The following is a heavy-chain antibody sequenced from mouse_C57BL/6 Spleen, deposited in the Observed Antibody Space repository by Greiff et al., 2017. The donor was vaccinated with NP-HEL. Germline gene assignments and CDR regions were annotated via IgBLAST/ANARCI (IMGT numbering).Heavy chain of an antibody. CDR2: IRNKANNHAT. D-gene: IGHD2-4*01. V-gene: IGHV6-6*01. CDR3: TRNYDYDGWYFDV. Sequence: DVMLVESGGGLVQPGGSMKLSCAASGFTFSDAWMDWVRQSPEKGLEWVAEIRNKANNHATYYAESVKGRFTISRDDSKSSVYLQMNSLRAEDTGIYYCTRNYDYDGWYFDVWGTGTTVTVSS. CDR1: GFTFSDAW. J-gene: IGHJ1*03.